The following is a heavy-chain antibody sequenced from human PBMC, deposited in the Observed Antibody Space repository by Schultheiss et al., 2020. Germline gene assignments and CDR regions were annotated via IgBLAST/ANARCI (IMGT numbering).Heavy chain of an antibody. D-gene: IGHD3-22*01. J-gene: IGHJ4*02. CDR3: ARRTRSGYYF. V-gene: IGHV4-34*01. Sequence: GSLRLSCVASGFTFSTYAMSWVRQAPGKGLEWIGEINHSGSTNYNPSLKSRVTISVDKSKNQFSLKLSSVTAADTAVYYCARRTRSGYYFWGQGTLVTVSS. CDR1: GFTFSTYA. CDR2: INHSGST.